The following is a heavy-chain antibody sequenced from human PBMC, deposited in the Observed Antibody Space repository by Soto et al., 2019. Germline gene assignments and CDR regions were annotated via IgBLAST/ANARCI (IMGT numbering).Heavy chain of an antibody. CDR3: ARGPRIAAAGPVYYYYYGMDV. CDR1: GGSVSSGSYY. V-gene: IGHV4-61*01. CDR2: IYYSGST. D-gene: IGHD6-13*01. Sequence: SETLSLTCTVSGGSVSSGSYYWSWIRQPPGKGLEWIGYIYYSGSTNYNPSLKSRVTISVDTSENQFSLKLSSVTAADTAVYYCARGPRIAAAGPVYYYYYGMDVWGQGTTVTVSS. J-gene: IGHJ6*02.